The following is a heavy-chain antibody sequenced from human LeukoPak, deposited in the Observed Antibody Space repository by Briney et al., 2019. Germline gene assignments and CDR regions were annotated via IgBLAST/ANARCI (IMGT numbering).Heavy chain of an antibody. CDR1: GGSISSGSYY. CDR2: IYTSGST. Sequence: PSQTLSLTCTVSGGSISSGSYYWSWIRQPAGKGLEWIGRIYTSGSTNYNPSLKSRVTISVDTSKNQFSLKLSSVTAADTAVYYCAVGASGYSYGFYRFDYWGQGTLVTVSS. CDR3: AVGASGYSYGFYRFDY. J-gene: IGHJ4*02. D-gene: IGHD5-18*01. V-gene: IGHV4-61*02.